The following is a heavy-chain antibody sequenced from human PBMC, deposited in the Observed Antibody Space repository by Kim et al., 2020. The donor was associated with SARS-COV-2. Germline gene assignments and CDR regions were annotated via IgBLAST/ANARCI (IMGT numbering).Heavy chain of an antibody. V-gene: IGHV4-34*01. CDR2: INHSGST. Sequence: SETLSLICAVYGGSFNDYYWSWIRQPPGKGLEWIGEINHSGSTNYNPSLRSRVIISVDTSKNQFSLKLSSVTAEDTAVYYCAGGQDVDSGRYGGMDVWGQGTTVTVSS. D-gene: IGHD3-10*01. CDR3: AGGQDVDSGRYGGMDV. CDR1: GGSFNDYY. J-gene: IGHJ6*02.